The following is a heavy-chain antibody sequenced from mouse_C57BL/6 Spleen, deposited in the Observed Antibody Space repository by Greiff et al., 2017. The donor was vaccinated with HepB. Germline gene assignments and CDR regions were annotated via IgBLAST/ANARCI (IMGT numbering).Heavy chain of an antibody. D-gene: IGHD3-2*02. CDR2: ISYDGSN. CDR1: GYSITSGYY. V-gene: IGHV3-6*01. Sequence: DVKLQESGPGLVKPSQSLSLTCSVTGYSITSGYYWNWIRQFPGNKLEWMGYISYDGSNNYNPSLKNRISITRDTSKNQFFLKLNSVTTEDTATYYCASDSSGYGFAYWGQGTLVTVSA. J-gene: IGHJ3*01. CDR3: ASDSSGYGFAY.